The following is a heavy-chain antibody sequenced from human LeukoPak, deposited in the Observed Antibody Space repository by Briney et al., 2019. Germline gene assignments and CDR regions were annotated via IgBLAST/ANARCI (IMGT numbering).Heavy chain of an antibody. CDR3: ARVPPRIAGQELYYFDY. Sequence: ASVKVSCKASGGTFSSYAISWVGQAPGQGLEWMGGIIPIFGTANYAQKFQGRVTITADESTSTAYMELSSLRSEDTAVYYCARVPPRIAGQELYYFDYWGQGTLVTVSS. V-gene: IGHV1-69*13. J-gene: IGHJ4*02. CDR1: GGTFSSYA. CDR2: IIPIFGTA. D-gene: IGHD6-13*01.